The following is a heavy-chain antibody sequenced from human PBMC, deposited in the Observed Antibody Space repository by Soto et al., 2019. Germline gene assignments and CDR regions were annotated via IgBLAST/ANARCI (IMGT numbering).Heavy chain of an antibody. J-gene: IGHJ4*02. CDR2: IYSGGST. CDR1: GFTVSTKY. Sequence: EVQLVESGGGLVQPGGSLRLSCAASGFTVSTKYMSWVRQAPGKGLEWVSVIYSGGSTFYADSVRGRFTISRDNSKNTVKLQMNRLRAEDTAVYYCARDPWAADYWGQGTLVTVSS. V-gene: IGHV3-66*01. D-gene: IGHD3-16*01. CDR3: ARDPWAADY.